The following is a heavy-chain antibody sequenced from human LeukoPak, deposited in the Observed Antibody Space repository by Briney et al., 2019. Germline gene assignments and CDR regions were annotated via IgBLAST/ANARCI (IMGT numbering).Heavy chain of an antibody. CDR2: ISGSGGST. D-gene: IGHD3-3*01. Sequence: GGSLRLSCAVSGFTLTNHGVSWVRQAPGKGLEWVSAISGSGGSTYYADSVKGRFTISRDNSKNTLYLQMNSLRAEDTAVYYCAKVYDFWSGYLDYWGQGTLVTVSS. V-gene: IGHV3-23*01. J-gene: IGHJ4*02. CDR3: AKVYDFWSGYLDY. CDR1: GFTLTNHG.